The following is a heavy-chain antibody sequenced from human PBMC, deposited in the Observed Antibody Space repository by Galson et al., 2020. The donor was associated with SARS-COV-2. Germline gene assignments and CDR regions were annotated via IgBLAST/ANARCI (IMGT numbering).Heavy chain of an antibody. CDR2: ISHRGNS. J-gene: IGHJ5*02. CDR3: AGSDTLQRFLPIDL. Sequence: SETLSLTCAVSGDSISSNYWWNWVRQPPGKGLEWIGKISHRGNSIHNPSLESRITISIDKSRNQFSLKLNSVTAADTSVYYCAGSDTLQRFLPIDLWCQGTLVTVSS. V-gene: IGHV4-4*02. CDR1: GDSISSNYW.